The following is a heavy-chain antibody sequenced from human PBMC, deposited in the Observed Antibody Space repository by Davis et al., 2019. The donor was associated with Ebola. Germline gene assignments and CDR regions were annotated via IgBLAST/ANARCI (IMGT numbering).Heavy chain of an antibody. V-gene: IGHV4-30-4*01. J-gene: IGHJ5*02. Sequence: SETLSLTCAVSGGSISSSNWWSWIRQPPGKGLEWIGYIYYSGSTYYNPSLKSRVTMSVDTSKNQFSLKLSSVTAADTAVYYCARERRYGDLNLRWFDPWGQGTLVTVSS. CDR2: IYYSGST. CDR3: ARERRYGDLNLRWFDP. CDR1: GGSISSSNW. D-gene: IGHD4-17*01.